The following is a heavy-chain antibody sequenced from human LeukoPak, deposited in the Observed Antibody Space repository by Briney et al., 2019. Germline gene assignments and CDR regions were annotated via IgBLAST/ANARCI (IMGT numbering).Heavy chain of an antibody. D-gene: IGHD1-7*01. J-gene: IGHJ4*02. CDR2: ISAYNGNT. Sequence: GASVKVSCKASGYTFTSYAMNWVRQAPGQGLEWMGWISAYNGNTNYAQKLQGRVTMTTDTSTSTAYMELRSLRSDDTAVYYCARVEELPYYFDYWGQGTLVTVSS. CDR3: ARVEELPYYFDY. V-gene: IGHV1-18*01. CDR1: GYTFTSYA.